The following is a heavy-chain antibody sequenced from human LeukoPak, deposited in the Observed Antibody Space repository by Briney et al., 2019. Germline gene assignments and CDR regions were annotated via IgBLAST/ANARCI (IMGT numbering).Heavy chain of an antibody. J-gene: IGHJ4*02. D-gene: IGHD5-18*01. CDR2: IIPILGIA. V-gene: IGHV1-69*04. CDR3: ARDVDTAIPVE. CDR1: GGTFSSYA. Sequence: ASVKVSCKASGGTFSSYAISWVRPAPGQGLEWMGRIIPILGIANYAQKFQGRVTITADKSTSTAYMELSSLRSEDTAVYYCARDVDTAIPVEWGQGTLVTVSS.